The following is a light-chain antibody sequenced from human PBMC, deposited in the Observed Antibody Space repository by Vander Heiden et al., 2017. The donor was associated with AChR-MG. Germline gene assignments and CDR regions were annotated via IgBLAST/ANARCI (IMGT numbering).Light chain of an antibody. CDR2: AAS. CDR3: QQSYSTPPT. Sequence: DIQITQSPSSLSASVGARVTITCRASQSISSYLNWYQQKPGKAPKLLIYAASSLQSGVPSRFSGSGSGTDFTLTISSLQPEDFATYYCQQSYSTPPTFGQRTKLEIK. J-gene: IGKJ2*01. CDR1: QSISSY. V-gene: IGKV1-39*01.